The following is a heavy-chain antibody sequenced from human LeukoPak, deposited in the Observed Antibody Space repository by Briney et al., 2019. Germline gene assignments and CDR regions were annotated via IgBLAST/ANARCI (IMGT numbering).Heavy chain of an antibody. Sequence: ASVKVSCKASGYTFTSYYMHWVRQAPGQGLEWMGIINPSGGSTSYAQKFQERVTITRDMSTSTAYMELSSLRSEDTAVYYCAGSGWYGAFDIWGQGTMVTVSS. CDR2: INPSGGST. V-gene: IGHV1-46*01. CDR3: AGSGWYGAFDI. J-gene: IGHJ3*02. CDR1: GYTFTSYY. D-gene: IGHD6-19*01.